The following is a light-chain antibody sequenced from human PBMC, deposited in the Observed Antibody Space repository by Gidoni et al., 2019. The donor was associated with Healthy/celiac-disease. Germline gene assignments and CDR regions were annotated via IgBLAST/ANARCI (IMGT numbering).Light chain of an antibody. Sequence: DIQMSESPSSLSASVGDRVTITCRPSQSISSWLAWYQQKPGKAPKLLIYEASSLASGVPSRFSGSGSGTEFTLTISSLQPDDLATYYCQQYNSYWTFGQGTKVEIK. CDR1: QSISSW. CDR2: EAS. V-gene: IGKV1-5*03. CDR3: QQYNSYWT. J-gene: IGKJ1*01.